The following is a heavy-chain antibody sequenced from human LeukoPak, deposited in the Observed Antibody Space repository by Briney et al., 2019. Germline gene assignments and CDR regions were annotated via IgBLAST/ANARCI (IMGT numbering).Heavy chain of an antibody. CDR1: GGSISSSSYY. CDR3: ARGSFVVVTALGGGDAFDI. V-gene: IGHV4-39*07. D-gene: IGHD2-21*02. Sequence: KPSETLSLTCTVSGGSISSSSYYWGWIRQPPGKGLEWIGSIYYSGSTYYNPSLKSRVTISVDTSKNQFSLKLSSVTAADTAVYYCARGSFVVVTALGGGDAFDIWGQGTMVTVSS. J-gene: IGHJ3*02. CDR2: IYYSGST.